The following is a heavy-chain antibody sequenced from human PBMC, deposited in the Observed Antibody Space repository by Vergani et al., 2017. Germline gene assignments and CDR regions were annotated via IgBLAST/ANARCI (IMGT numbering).Heavy chain of an antibody. CDR3: TTVVPPIVVVVAAKAFVDY. CDR2: ISGSGGST. V-gene: IGHV3-23*01. D-gene: IGHD2-15*01. CDR1: RFTFSTYA. J-gene: IGHJ4*02. Sequence: EVQLLESGGGLVQPGGSLRLSCAASRFTFSTYAMSWVRQAPGKGLEWVSSISGSGGSTYHADSVKGRFTISRDNSKNTVYLQMNSLRAEDTAVYYCTTVVPPIVVVVAAKAFVDYWGQGTLVTVSS.